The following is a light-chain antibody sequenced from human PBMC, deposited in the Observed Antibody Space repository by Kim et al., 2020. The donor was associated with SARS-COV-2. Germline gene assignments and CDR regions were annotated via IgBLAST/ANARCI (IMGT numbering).Light chain of an antibody. V-gene: IGKV3-20*01. J-gene: IGKJ2*01. Sequence: SPGERATLSWRASQSVSGRHFAWYQQKPGQAPRLLIHGGSRRATGIPDRFSGSGSGTDFILTISRLEPEDVAVYFCQQYGDSPRYTFGRGTKLEI. CDR2: GGS. CDR3: QQYGDSPRYT. CDR1: QSVSGRH.